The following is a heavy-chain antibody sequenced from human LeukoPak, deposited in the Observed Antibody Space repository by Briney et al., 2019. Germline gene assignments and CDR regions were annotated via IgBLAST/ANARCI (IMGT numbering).Heavy chain of an antibody. V-gene: IGHV3-53*01. Sequence: PGGSLRLSCAASGFTVSSNYMSWVRQAPGKGLEWVSVIYSGGSTYYADSVKGRFTISRDNAKNSVYLQMNGLRAEDTALYYCARGLMGGWPHFDYWGQGTLVTVSP. J-gene: IGHJ4*02. D-gene: IGHD2-8*01. CDR1: GFTVSSNY. CDR3: ARGLMGGWPHFDY. CDR2: IYSGGST.